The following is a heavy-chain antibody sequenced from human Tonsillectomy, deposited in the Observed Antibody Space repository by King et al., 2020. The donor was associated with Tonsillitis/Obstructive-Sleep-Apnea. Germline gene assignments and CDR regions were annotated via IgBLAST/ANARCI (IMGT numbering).Heavy chain of an antibody. V-gene: IGHV3-48*02. CDR3: ARDRDVVVVAARGFDP. D-gene: IGHD2-15*01. CDR1: GFTFSSYS. J-gene: IGHJ5*02. CDR2: SRISSSTI. Sequence: VQLVESGGDLLQPGGSLRLSCAASGFTFSSYSMNWVRQAPGKGLEWVAYSRISSSTIYYADSFKGRFTISRANAKNSLYLQMNSLGDEDTAVYYCARDRDVVVVAARGFDPWGQGTLVTVSS.